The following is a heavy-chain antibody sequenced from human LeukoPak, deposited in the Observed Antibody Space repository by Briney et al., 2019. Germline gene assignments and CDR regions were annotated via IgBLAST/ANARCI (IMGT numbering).Heavy chain of an antibody. D-gene: IGHD4-23*01. J-gene: IGHJ4*02. Sequence: GGSLRLSCAASGFTLSSYAMSWVRQAPGKGLEWVSALSISGDNTYYTDSVKGRFTISRDSSTNTLYLQMNSLRVDDTAVYYCAKAVGNEVSGGNRFFDYWGQGSLVTVSS. CDR1: GFTLSSYA. CDR2: LSISGDNT. CDR3: AKAVGNEVSGGNRFFDY. V-gene: IGHV3-23*01.